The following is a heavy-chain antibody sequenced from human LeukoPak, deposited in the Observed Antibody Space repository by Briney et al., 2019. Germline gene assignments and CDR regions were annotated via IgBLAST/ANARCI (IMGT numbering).Heavy chain of an antibody. J-gene: IGHJ4*02. Sequence: ASAKVSCKASGYSFTSYGISWVRQAPGQGLEWMGWISAYNGNTNYAQRLQGRVTMTTDTSTSTAHMELRSLRSDDTAVYYCARGLGGDYFDYWGQGTLVTVSS. CDR2: ISAYNGNT. V-gene: IGHV1-18*01. CDR3: ARGLGGDYFDY. CDR1: GYSFTSYG. D-gene: IGHD3-16*01.